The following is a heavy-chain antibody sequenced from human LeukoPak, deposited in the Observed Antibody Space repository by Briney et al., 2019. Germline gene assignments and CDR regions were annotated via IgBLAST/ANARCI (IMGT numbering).Heavy chain of an antibody. CDR2: ISWNSGSI. D-gene: IGHD5-18*01. Sequence: PGRSLRLSCAASGFTFDDYAMHWVRQAPGEGLEWVSGISWNSGSIGYADSVKGRFTISRDNAKNSLYLQMNSLRAEDMALYYCAKGGRGYSYGSDGEHDAFDIWGQGTMVTVSS. V-gene: IGHV3-9*03. CDR1: GFTFDDYA. J-gene: IGHJ3*02. CDR3: AKGGRGYSYGSDGEHDAFDI.